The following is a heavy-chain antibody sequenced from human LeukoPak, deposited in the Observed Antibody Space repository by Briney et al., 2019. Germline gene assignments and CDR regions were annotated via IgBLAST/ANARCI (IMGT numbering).Heavy chain of an antibody. Sequence: GGSLRLSCAASGFTFSSYAMHWVRQAPGKGPEWVAVISYDGSNKYYADSVKGRFTISRDNSKNTLYLQMNSLRAEDTAVYYCARETLLGWWGQGTLVTVSS. CDR1: GFTFSSYA. J-gene: IGHJ4*02. CDR2: ISYDGSNK. V-gene: IGHV3-30*04. CDR3: ARETLLGW. D-gene: IGHD2-21*01.